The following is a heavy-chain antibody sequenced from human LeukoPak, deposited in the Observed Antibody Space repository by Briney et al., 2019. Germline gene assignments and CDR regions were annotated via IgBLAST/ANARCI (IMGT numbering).Heavy chain of an antibody. CDR2: IGGSGDFT. CDR3: AKADRGWGVIAKD. J-gene: IGHJ4*02. D-gene: IGHD3-10*01. V-gene: IGHV3-23*01. CDR1: GFTFSSYA. Sequence: GGSLRLSCAASGFTFSSYAMSWVRQAPGKGLEWVSAIGGSGDFTYYAEYVKGRFTISRDNSKKTLYLQMNSLRAEDTAVYYCAKADRGWGVIAKDWGQGTLVTVSS.